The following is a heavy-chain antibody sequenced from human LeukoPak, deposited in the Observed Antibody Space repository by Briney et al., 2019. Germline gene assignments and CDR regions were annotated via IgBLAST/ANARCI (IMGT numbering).Heavy chain of an antibody. J-gene: IGHJ4*02. CDR3: AREVNVLLWFGESSPHFDY. Sequence: GGSLRLSCAASGFTFSSYAMHWVRQAPGKGLEWVAVISYDGSNKYYADSVKGRFTISRDNSKSTLYLQMNSLRAEDTAVYYCAREVNVLLWFGESSPHFDYWGQGTLVTVSS. V-gene: IGHV3-30-3*01. D-gene: IGHD3-10*01. CDR1: GFTFSSYA. CDR2: ISYDGSNK.